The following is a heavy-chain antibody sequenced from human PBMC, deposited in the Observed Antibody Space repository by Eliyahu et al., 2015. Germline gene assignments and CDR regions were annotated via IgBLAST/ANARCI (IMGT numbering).Heavy chain of an antibody. CDR3: AGEGMGATSAYYFDY. Sequence: QVQLVESGGGVVQPGRSLRXXCAASXFTFSSYAMHWVRPXPGKGLXWVAVISYDGSNKYYADSVKGRFTISRDNSKNTLYLQMNSLRAEDTAVYYCAGEGMGATSAYYFDYWGQGTLVTVSS. CDR2: ISYDGSNK. D-gene: IGHD1-26*01. V-gene: IGHV3-30*16. CDR1: XFTFSSYA. J-gene: IGHJ4*02.